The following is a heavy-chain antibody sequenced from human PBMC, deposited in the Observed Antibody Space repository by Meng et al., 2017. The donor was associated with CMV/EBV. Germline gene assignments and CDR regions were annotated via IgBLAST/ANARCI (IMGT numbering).Heavy chain of an antibody. V-gene: IGHV4-59*01. CDR3: ARDGKGRNYDFGGGGFDY. CDR1: GGSISSYY. J-gene: IGHJ4*02. CDR2: IYYSGST. Sequence: SETLSLTCTVSGGSISSYYWSWIRQPPGKGLEWIGYIYYSGSTNYNPSLKSRVTISVDTSKNQFSLKLSSVTAADTAVYYCARDGKGRNYDFGGGGFDYWGQGTLVTVSS. D-gene: IGHD3-3*01.